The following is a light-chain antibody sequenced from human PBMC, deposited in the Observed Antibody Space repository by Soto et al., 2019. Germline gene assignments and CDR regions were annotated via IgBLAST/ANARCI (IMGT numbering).Light chain of an antibody. CDR3: QQYNNWPPMYT. J-gene: IGKJ2*01. V-gene: IGKV3-15*01. CDR1: QSVSSN. Sequence: EVVMTQSPATLSVSPGERATLSCRASQSVSSNLAWYQQKPGQAPRLLIYGASTRATGIPARFSGSGSGTEFTLTISSLQSEDFAVYYCQQYNNWPPMYTFGQGTNVDIK. CDR2: GAS.